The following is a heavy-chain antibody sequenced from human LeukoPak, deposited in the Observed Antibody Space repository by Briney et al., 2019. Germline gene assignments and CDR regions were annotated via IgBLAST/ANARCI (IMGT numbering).Heavy chain of an antibody. CDR3: ARSIRGSDYDYVWGSYWSY. CDR2: IYYSGGT. J-gene: IGHJ4*02. V-gene: IGHV4-59*08. Sequence: SETLSLTCTVSGGSINTYYWSWIRQPPGKGLEWIGYIYYSGGTNYNPSLKSRVTISVDTSKNQFSLKLSSVTAADTAVYYCARSIRGSDYDYVWGSYWSYWGQGTLVTVSS. D-gene: IGHD3-16*01. CDR1: GGSINTYY.